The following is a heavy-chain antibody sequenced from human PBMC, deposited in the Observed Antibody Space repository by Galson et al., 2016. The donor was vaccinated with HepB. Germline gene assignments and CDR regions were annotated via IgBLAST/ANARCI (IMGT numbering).Heavy chain of an antibody. D-gene: IGHD3-10*01. CDR3: ATPYRSNSGSLGRSRRPEVGAFDV. CDR1: GYSFSNFW. Sequence: QSGAEVKKPGESLKISCQGSGYSFSNFWIGWVRQTPGKGLEWMGVVYPGDSESRYSPSFQGQVTISVDKSISTAFLQWSSLKDSDTAMYYCATPYRSNSGSLGRSRRPEVGAFDVWGQGTMVTVSS. CDR2: VYPGDSES. V-gene: IGHV5-51*01. J-gene: IGHJ3*01.